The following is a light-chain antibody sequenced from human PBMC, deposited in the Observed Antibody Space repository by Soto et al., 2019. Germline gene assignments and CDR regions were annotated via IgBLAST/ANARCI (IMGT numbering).Light chain of an antibody. V-gene: IGKV1-39*01. J-gene: IGKJ3*01. CDR3: QQSYRTPFT. Sequence: DIQMTQSPSSLSASVGDSVTITCRASQSISNYLNWYQQKPGKAPKLLGYAASSLQSGVPSRFSGSGSGTDFTLTISSLQPEDFATYYCQQSYRTPFTFGPGTKVDIK. CDR1: QSISNY. CDR2: AAS.